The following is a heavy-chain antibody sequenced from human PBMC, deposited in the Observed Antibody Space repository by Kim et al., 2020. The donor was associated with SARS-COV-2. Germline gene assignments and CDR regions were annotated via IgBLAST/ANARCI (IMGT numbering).Heavy chain of an antibody. D-gene: IGHD3-22*01. J-gene: IGHJ3*02. Sequence: SETLSLTCTVSGGSISSGGYYWSWIRQHPGKGLEWIGYIYYSGSTYYNPSLKSRVTISVDTSKNQFSLKLSSVTAADTAVYYCARARMIVVVIGAFAIWGQGTMVTVSS. CDR1: GGSISSGGYY. V-gene: IGHV4-31*03. CDR2: IYYSGST. CDR3: ARARMIVVVIGAFAI.